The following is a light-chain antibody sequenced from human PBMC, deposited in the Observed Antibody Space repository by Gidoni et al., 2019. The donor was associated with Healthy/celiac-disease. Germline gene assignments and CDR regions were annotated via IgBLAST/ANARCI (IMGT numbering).Light chain of an antibody. CDR3: QQYGSSLSLT. V-gene: IGKV3-20*01. Sequence: ETVSTQSPGTLSLSPGERATLSCRASQSVSSSYLAWYQQKPGQAPRLLIYGASSRATGIPDRFSRSGSGTDFTLTISRLEPEDFAVYYCQQYGSSLSLTFGGGTKVEIK. CDR2: GAS. J-gene: IGKJ4*01. CDR1: QSVSSSY.